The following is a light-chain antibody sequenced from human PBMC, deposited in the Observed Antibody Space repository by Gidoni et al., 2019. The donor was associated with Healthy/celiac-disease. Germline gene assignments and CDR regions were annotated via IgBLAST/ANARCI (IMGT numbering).Light chain of an antibody. CDR3: QQYDNLPMCS. CDR1: QDISNY. J-gene: IGKJ2*04. Sequence: IQMTQSPSSLSASVGDRVNITCQASQDISNYLNWYQQKPGKAPKLLIYDASYLETGVPSRFSGSGSGTDFTFTIISLKPEDIATYYCQQYDNLPMCSFGQGTKLEIK. V-gene: IGKV1-33*01. CDR2: DAS.